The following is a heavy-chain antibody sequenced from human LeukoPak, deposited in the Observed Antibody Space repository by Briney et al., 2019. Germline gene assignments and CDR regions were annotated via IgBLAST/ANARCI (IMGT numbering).Heavy chain of an antibody. CDR1: GSTLIEHA. J-gene: IGHJ4*02. CDR2: IIDVGGT. Sequence: GGSLRLSCAVSGSTLIEHAWSWVRQAPGEGLEWVSGIIDVGGTYYADSVKGRFTISRDSSKNTLYLQMNSLRAEDTATYYCAKDYCRGGNCPLPFFDSWGQGTLVTVSS. CDR3: AKDYCRGGNCPLPFFDS. V-gene: IGHV3-23*01. D-gene: IGHD2-15*01.